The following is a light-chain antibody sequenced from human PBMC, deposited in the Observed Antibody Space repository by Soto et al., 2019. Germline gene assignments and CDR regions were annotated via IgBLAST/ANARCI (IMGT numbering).Light chain of an antibody. V-gene: IGKV3-11*01. Sequence: VFTQSPPTLSLSPGERATLSCRASQSIHTSLAWYQQKSGKPPRLVIYDSTLRANGVPDRFGGSRSGTEFTLTINSLEPEDFAVYYCQQRNVWPPITFGQGTRLEIK. CDR1: QSIHTS. J-gene: IGKJ5*01. CDR2: DST. CDR3: QQRNVWPPIT.